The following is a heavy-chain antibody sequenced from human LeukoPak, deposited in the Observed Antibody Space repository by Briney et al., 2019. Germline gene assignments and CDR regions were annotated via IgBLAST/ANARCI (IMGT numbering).Heavy chain of an antibody. D-gene: IGHD2-15*01. CDR3: AGERSVAASSGDWFDP. J-gene: IGHJ5*02. Sequence: SETLSLTCAVYGGSFSGYYWSWIRQPPGKGLEWIGEINHSGSTNYNPSLKSRVTISVDTSKNQFSLKLSSVTAADTAVYYCAGERSVAASSGDWFDPWGQGTLVTVSS. CDR2: INHSGST. V-gene: IGHV4-34*01. CDR1: GGSFSGYY.